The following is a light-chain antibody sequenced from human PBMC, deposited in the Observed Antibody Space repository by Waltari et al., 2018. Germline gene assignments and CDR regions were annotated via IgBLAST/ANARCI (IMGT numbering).Light chain of an antibody. Sequence: QSALTQPVSVSGSPGQSVTISCTGTSNNVGDYNLVSWFQHHPDQAPKLLIFYVPKRPSGVSTRLSGSKSGNTASLTISGLQTEDEADYYCCSYSTGGSWMFGGGTKLTVL. CDR3: CSYSTGGSWM. CDR1: SNNVGDYNL. J-gene: IGLJ3*02. V-gene: IGLV2-23*02. CDR2: YVP.